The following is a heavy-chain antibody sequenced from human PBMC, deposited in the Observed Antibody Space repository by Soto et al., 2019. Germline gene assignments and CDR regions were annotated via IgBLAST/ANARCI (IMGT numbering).Heavy chain of an antibody. CDR2: IIPILGIA. D-gene: IGHD2-2*01. CDR3: ARDHQDECSSTSCYVGRTYYFDY. J-gene: IGHJ4*02. CDR1: GGTFSSYT. Sequence: QVQLVQSGAEEKKPGSSVKVSCKASGGTFSSYTISWVRQAPGQGLEWMGRIIPILGIANYAQKFQGRVTITADKSTSTAYMELSSLRSEDTAVYYCARDHQDECSSTSCYVGRTYYFDYWGQGTLVTVSS. V-gene: IGHV1-69*08.